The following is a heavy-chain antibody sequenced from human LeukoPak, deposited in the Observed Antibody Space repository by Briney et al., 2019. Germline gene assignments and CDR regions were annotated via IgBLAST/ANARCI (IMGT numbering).Heavy chain of an antibody. CDR2: IKQAGSEK. D-gene: IGHD3-10*01. J-gene: IGHJ4*02. V-gene: IGHV3-7*01. CDR3: ARARGFFDY. Sequence: GGSLRLSCAASGFTFSSYWMIWVRQAPGKGLEWVANIKQAGSEKYYVDSVKGRFTISRDNAENSLYLQMNSLRAEDTAVYYCARARGFFDYWGQGTLVTVTS. CDR1: GFTFSSYW.